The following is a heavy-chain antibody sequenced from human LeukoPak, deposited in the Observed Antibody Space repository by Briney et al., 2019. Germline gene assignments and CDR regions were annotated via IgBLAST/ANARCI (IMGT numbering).Heavy chain of an antibody. CDR2: ISGSGGST. V-gene: IGHV3-23*01. Sequence: GGSLRLSCAASGFTFSSYAMSWVRQAPGKGLEWVSAISGSGGSTYYADSVKGRFTNSRDNSKNTLYLQMNSLRAEDTAVYYCAKGPYSSGWYKGGQYYFDYWGQGTLVTVSS. CDR3: AKGPYSSGWYKGGQYYFDY. D-gene: IGHD6-19*01. J-gene: IGHJ4*02. CDR1: GFTFSSYA.